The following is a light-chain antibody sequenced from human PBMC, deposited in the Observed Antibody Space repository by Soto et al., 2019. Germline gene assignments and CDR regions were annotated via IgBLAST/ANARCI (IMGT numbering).Light chain of an antibody. J-gene: IGLJ1*01. Sequence: QSVLTQPPSVSGAPGQRVTLSCTGSSSNIGAGYHVHWYQHLPGTAPKLLISDNTNRPSGVPERFSGSKSGTSASLAITGLEAEDEAEYYCQSCDTGLRDYVFGTGTKLTVL. CDR2: DNT. CDR3: QSCDTGLRDYV. CDR1: SSNIGAGYH. V-gene: IGLV1-40*01.